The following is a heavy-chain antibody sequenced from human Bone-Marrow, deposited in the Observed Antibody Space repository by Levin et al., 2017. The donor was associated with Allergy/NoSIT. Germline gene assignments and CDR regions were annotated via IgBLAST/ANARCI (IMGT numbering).Heavy chain of an antibody. J-gene: IGHJ4*02. V-gene: IGHV4-39*01. CDR2: IYYTGTT. D-gene: IGHD3-10*01. CDR3: ARAVLLWFGNLYYFDQ. CDR1: GGSISSTDHL. Sequence: SQTLSLTCTVSGGSISSTDHLWGWIRQTPGKGLEWIGNIYYTGTTYSNPSLRSRLTIAVDTSKNQFSLKVTSVTAADAAVYYCARAVLLWFGNLYYFDQWGQGTLVTVSS.